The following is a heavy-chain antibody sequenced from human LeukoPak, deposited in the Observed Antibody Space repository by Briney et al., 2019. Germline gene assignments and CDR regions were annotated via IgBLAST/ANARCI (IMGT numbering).Heavy chain of an antibody. D-gene: IGHD3-22*01. J-gene: IGHJ4*02. V-gene: IGHV1-46*01. Sequence: ASVKVSCKASGYTFTSYYMHWVRQAPGQGLEWMGIINPSGGSTSYAQKFQGRVTMTRDTSTSTVYMELSSLRSEDTAVYYCAREGMPSGYGPYYYDSSGYYRYYFDYWGQGTLVTVSS. CDR3: AREGMPSGYGPYYYDSSGYYRYYFDY. CDR1: GYTFTSYY. CDR2: INPSGGST.